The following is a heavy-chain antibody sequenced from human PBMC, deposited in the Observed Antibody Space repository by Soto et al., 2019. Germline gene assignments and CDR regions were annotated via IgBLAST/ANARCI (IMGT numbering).Heavy chain of an antibody. D-gene: IGHD5-18*01. Sequence: PPEKLRDTCTVSGGTMSRYYWSGCRQPPGKGLEWIGYIYYSGSTNYNPSLKSRVTISVDTSKNQFSLKLSSVTAADTAVYYCSIVLLPATATYFPYSAHGPLLT. CDR2: IYYSGST. CDR1: GGTMSRYY. CDR3: SIVLLPATATYFPY. V-gene: IGHV4-59*01. J-gene: IGHJ4*01.